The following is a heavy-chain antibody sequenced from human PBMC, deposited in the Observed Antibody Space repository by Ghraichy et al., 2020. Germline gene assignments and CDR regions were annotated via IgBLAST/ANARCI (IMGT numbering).Heavy chain of an antibody. CDR1: GYTFTSYY. CDR3: ARAKDYYYYDSSGYSPGGYFDL. J-gene: IGHJ2*01. V-gene: IGHV1-46*01. CDR2: INPSGGST. Sequence: ASVKVSCKASGYTFTSYYMHWVRQAPGQGLEWMGIINPSGGSTSYAQKFQGRVTMTRDTSTSTVYMELSSLRSEDTAVYYCARAKDYYYYDSSGYSPGGYFDLWGRGTLVTVSS. D-gene: IGHD3-22*01.